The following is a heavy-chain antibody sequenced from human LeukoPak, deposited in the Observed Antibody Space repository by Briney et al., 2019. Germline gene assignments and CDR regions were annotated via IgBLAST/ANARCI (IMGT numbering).Heavy chain of an antibody. D-gene: IGHD3-10*01. CDR1: GFTFSSYS. Sequence: PGGSLRLSCAASGFTFSSYSMNWVRQAPGKRLEWVSSISSSSSYIYYADSVKGRFTISRDNAKNSLYLQMNSLRAEDTAVYYCARSGVYGSGSYYTYKFWGQGTLVTVSS. V-gene: IGHV3-21*01. CDR2: ISSSSSYI. J-gene: IGHJ4*02. CDR3: ARSGVYGSGSYYTYKF.